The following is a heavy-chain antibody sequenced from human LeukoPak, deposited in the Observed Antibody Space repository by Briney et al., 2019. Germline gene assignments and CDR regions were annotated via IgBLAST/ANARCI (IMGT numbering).Heavy chain of an antibody. CDR1: GASVNSFY. J-gene: IGHJ4*02. CDR3: ARASGTYPNSLDS. V-gene: IGHV4-4*07. Sequence: SETLSLTCSVSGASVNSFYWTWIRHPAGKGPEWIGRIYITWSTDYNPSLKSRVTISLDKSNNEFSLKMTSVTAADTAVYFCARASGTYPNSLDSWGRGTLVIVSS. D-gene: IGHD1-26*01. CDR2: IYITWST.